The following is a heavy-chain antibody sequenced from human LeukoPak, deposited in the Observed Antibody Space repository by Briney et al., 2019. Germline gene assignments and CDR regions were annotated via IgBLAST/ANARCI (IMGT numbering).Heavy chain of an antibody. Sequence: SETLSLTCTVSGGSIISPSYYWGWIRQPPGKGLEWIGSIYYSGSTYYNPSLKSRVTISVDKSKNQFSLKLSSVTAADTAVYYCARHSYCYDSSDFYCFFDYWGQGTLVTVSS. CDR2: IYYSGST. CDR1: GGSIISPSYY. CDR3: ARHSYCYDSSDFYCFFDY. D-gene: IGHD3-22*01. J-gene: IGHJ4*02. V-gene: IGHV4-39*01.